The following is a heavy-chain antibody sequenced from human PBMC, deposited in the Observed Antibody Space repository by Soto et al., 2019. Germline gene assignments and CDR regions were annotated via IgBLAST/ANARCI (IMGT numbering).Heavy chain of an antibody. D-gene: IGHD3-10*01. J-gene: IGHJ4*02. Sequence: SETLSLTCTVSGGSISSYYWSWIRQPPGKGLEWIGYIYYSGSTNYNPSLKSRVTISVDTSKNQFSLKLSSVTAADTAVYYCARAPRVNYGYPLYFDYWGPGPLVTVS. CDR3: ARAPRVNYGYPLYFDY. V-gene: IGHV4-59*01. CDR2: IYYSGST. CDR1: GGSISSYY.